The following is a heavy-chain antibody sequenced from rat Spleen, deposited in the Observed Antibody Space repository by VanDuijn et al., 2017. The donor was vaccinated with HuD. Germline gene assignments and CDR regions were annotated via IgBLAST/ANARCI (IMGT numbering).Heavy chain of an antibody. CDR1: GFTFNDYG. CDR3: ARAGYLRDWYFDF. V-gene: IGHV5-29*01. J-gene: IGHJ1*01. CDR2: ISYDESST. Sequence: EVQLVESGGGLVQPGRSLKLSCAVSGFTFNDYGMAWVRQSPAKGLEWVASISYDESSTYYRDSVKGRFTISRDNTKNTLYLQMDNLRSEDTATYYCARAGYLRDWYFDFWGPGTMVTVSS. D-gene: IGHD2-5*01.